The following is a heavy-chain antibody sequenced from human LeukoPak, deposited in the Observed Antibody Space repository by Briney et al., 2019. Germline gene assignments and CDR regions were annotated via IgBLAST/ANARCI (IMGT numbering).Heavy chain of an antibody. CDR3: ARVKLVGATRTNNWFDP. V-gene: IGHV1-69*13. Sequence: SVKVSCKASGGTFSSYAISWVRQAPGQGLEWMGGIIPIFGTANYAQKFQGRVTITADESTSIAYMELSSLRSEDTAVYYCARVKLVGATRTNNWFDPWGQGTLVTVSS. CDR1: GGTFSSYA. CDR2: IIPIFGTA. J-gene: IGHJ5*02. D-gene: IGHD1-26*01.